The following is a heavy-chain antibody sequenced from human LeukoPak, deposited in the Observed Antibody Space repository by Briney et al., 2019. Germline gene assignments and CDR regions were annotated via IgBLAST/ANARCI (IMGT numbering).Heavy chain of an antibody. Sequence: GGSLRLSCAASGFTFSNYAMSWVRQAPGKGLEWVSAIDDSGGSTYYADSVKGRFTTSRDNSKNTLYLQMNSLRAEDTAVYYCAASGWGSHHDDAFDIWGQGTMVTVSS. D-gene: IGHD3-16*01. J-gene: IGHJ3*02. CDR2: IDDSGGST. CDR3: AASGWGSHHDDAFDI. V-gene: IGHV3-23*01. CDR1: GFTFSNYA.